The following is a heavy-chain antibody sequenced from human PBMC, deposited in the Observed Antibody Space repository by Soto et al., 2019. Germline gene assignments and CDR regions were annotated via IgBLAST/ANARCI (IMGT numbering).Heavy chain of an antibody. V-gene: IGHV1-69*06. Sequence: QVQLEQSGAEVKKPGSSVKVSCKASGGTLSDHGVAWLRQAPGQGLEWMGGTIPVFNTAKYAQKFQGRVTVTEDKFTNIAYMELGSLRSEDTAFYFCARGVYGSGNYYTGPSAFDIWGQGTMVIVSS. CDR2: TIPVFNTA. J-gene: IGHJ3*02. D-gene: IGHD3-10*01. CDR1: GGTLSDHG. CDR3: ARGVYGSGNYYTGPSAFDI.